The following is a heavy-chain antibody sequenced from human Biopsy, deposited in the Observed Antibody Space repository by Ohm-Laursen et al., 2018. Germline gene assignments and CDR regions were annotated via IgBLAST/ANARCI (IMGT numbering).Heavy chain of an antibody. J-gene: IGHJ6*02. Sequence: TLSLTWTVSGDSVTKYYWSWIRQPPGKGLEWIGHIYYSVMTNYNPSLQSRVSISVDTSRNQVSLTLSSVTAADTAVYYCARDSGILNYGNFKYYHYYGMDVWGQGTKVTVS. CDR2: IYYSVMT. D-gene: IGHD4-11*01. CDR1: GDSVTKYY. CDR3: ARDSGILNYGNFKYYHYYGMDV. V-gene: IGHV4-59*02.